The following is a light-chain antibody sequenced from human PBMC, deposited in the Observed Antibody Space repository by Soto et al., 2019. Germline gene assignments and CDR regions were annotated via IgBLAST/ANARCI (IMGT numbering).Light chain of an antibody. CDR3: QQYNNWPLT. CDR2: GAF. CDR1: QSVSSD. Sequence: ERVMTQAPATLSVSPGERATLSCRASQSVSSDLAWYQQEPGQGPRLLIYGAFNRATGVPARFSGSGSGTEFTLTISSLQSEAFAVYYCQQYNNWPLTFGGGTKVEIK. J-gene: IGKJ4*01. V-gene: IGKV3-15*01.